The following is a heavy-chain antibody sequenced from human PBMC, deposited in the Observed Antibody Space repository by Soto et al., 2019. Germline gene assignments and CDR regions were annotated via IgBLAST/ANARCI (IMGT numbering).Heavy chain of an antibody. J-gene: IGHJ4*02. CDR3: ASDVNWNFDY. CDR1: GGSIISYY. Sequence: SEPLSLTCTVSGGSIISYYWSWFRQPAGKGLEWIGRIYTSGSTNYNPSLKSRVTMSVDTSKNQFSLKLSSVTAADTAVYYCASDVNWNFDYWGQGTLVTVSS. V-gene: IGHV4-4*07. D-gene: IGHD1-20*01. CDR2: IYTSGST.